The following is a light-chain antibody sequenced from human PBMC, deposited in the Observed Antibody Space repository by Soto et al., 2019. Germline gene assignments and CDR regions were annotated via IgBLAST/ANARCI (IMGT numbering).Light chain of an antibody. Sequence: QSALTQPPSASGSPGQSVTISCTGTSSDVGAYNYVSWYQQHPGKAPKLMIYDVSKRPSGVPDRFSGSKSGNTASLTVSGLQAEDEADYYCSSYAGSNNLVFCGGTKLTVL. CDR3: SSYAGSNNLV. V-gene: IGLV2-8*01. CDR1: SSDVGAYNY. J-gene: IGLJ2*01. CDR2: DVS.